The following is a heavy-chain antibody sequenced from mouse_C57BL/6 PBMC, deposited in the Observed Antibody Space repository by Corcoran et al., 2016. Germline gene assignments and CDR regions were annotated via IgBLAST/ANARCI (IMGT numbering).Heavy chain of an antibody. Sequence: QLQLQQPGTELVKHGASVKLSCKASGYTFTSSWMHWVKQRPGQGLEWIGNINPSNGGTNYNEKFKSKATLTVDKSSSTAYMQLSSRTSEDSAVYDCARSYGSSYFDYWGQGTTLTVSS. CDR2: INPSNGGT. CDR3: ARSYGSSYFDY. V-gene: IGHV1-53*01. J-gene: IGHJ2*01. CDR1: GYTFTSSW. D-gene: IGHD1-1*01.